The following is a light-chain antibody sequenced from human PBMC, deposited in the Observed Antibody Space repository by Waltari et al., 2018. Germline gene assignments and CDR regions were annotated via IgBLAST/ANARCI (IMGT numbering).Light chain of an antibody. CDR2: EAS. J-gene: IGKJ1*01. CDR1: QGIGND. V-gene: IGKV1-17*01. CDR3: LQYNTYPWT. Sequence: DIEMTQSPSSLSASVGDRVTITCRASQGIGNDLGWYQQKPGKVPRRLMYEASTLQIGVPSRFSGSGSGTEFTLTISSLQPEDFAEFYCLQYNTYPWTFGQGTKVEVK.